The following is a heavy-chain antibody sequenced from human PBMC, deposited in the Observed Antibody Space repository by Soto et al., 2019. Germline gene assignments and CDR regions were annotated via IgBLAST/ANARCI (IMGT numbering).Heavy chain of an antibody. Sequence: EVQLLESGGGLLQPGGSLRLSCAASGFTFSSYVMNWVRQVPGEGLEWVSTVGGGGDDTYYADSVKGRFTISRDNSKNTPYLQLNSLIADDTAVYFCAKSGCCSTGKCSAFDYWGQGTLVTVSS. D-gene: IGHD2-8*01. V-gene: IGHV3-23*01. CDR1: GFTFSSYV. CDR3: AKSGCCSTGKCSAFDY. J-gene: IGHJ4*02. CDR2: VGGGGDDT.